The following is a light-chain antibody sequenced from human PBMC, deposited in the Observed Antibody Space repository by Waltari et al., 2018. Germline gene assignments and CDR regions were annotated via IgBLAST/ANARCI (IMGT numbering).Light chain of an antibody. CDR1: QSLTKRY. J-gene: IGKJ2*01. CDR2: GAC. Sequence: VLTQSPGTLSLSPGERATLSCRASQSLTKRYLAWYQQKPGQAPRLLIYGACSRAAGIPDRCSGSGSGTDFALTISRLEPEDFAVYYCQQYGSSVLYTFGQGTKLEIK. V-gene: IGKV3-20*01. CDR3: QQYGSSVLYT.